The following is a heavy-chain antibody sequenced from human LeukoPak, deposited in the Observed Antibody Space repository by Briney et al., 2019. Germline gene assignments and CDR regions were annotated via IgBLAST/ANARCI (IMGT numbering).Heavy chain of an antibody. CDR1: GYTFTGYY. CDR2: INPNSGDT. CDR3: ANANYYQLPDYYYYYMDV. V-gene: IGHV1-2*02. J-gene: IGHJ6*03. Sequence: ASVTVSCMASGYTFTGYYMHWVRQAPGQGLAWMGWINPNSGDTDYAQKFQGRVTMTRDTSISTAYMELSRLRSDDTAVYYCANANYYQLPDYYYYYMDVWGKGTTVTVSS. D-gene: IGHD2-2*01.